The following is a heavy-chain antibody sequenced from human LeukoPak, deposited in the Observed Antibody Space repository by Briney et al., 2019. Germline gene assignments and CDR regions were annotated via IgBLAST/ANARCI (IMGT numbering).Heavy chain of an antibody. CDR1: GFTFNSYA. Sequence: GGSLRLSCAASGFTFNSYAMSWVRQAPGKGLEWVSAISGSGGSTYYADSVKGRFTISRDNSKNTLYLQMNSLRAEDTAVYYCAKDRSSGWYRYWGQGTLVTVSS. CDR2: ISGSGGST. CDR3: AKDRSSGWYRY. J-gene: IGHJ4*02. V-gene: IGHV3-23*01. D-gene: IGHD6-19*01.